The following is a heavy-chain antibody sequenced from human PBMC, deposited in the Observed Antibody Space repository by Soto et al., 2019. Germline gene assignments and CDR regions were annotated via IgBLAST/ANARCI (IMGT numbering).Heavy chain of an antibody. J-gene: IGHJ3*02. CDR1: GGSFSGYY. CDR3: ARGQYYDYIWGSYRRNDAFDI. CDR2: INHSGST. Sequence: QVQLQQWGAGLLKPSETLSLTYAVYGGSFSGYYWSWIRQPPGKGLEWIGEINHSGSTNYNPSLTSRVTISVDTSKNQFSLKLSSVTAADTAVYYCARGQYYDYIWGSYRRNDAFDIWGQGTMVTVSS. V-gene: IGHV4-34*01. D-gene: IGHD3-16*02.